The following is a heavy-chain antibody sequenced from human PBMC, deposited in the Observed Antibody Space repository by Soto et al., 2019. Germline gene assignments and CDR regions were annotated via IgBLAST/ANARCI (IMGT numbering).Heavy chain of an antibody. D-gene: IGHD3-22*01. Sequence: QVQLVESGGGVVQPGRSLRLSCAASGFSFSTHGMNWVRQAPGKGLQWVAIIWYDGSKKYYADSVKGRFTISRDNSKNTLYLEMNSLRAEDTAVYYCVKDLSGFDTSGYYTEGSFDYWGQGTLVTVSS. J-gene: IGHJ4*02. V-gene: IGHV3-33*06. CDR1: GFSFSTHG. CDR2: IWYDGSKK. CDR3: VKDLSGFDTSGYYTEGSFDY.